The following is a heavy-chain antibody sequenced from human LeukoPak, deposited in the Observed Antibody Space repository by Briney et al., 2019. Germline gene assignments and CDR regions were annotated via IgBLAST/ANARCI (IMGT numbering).Heavy chain of an antibody. CDR2: ISTSGST. J-gene: IGHJ5*02. V-gene: IGHV4-4*07. Sequence: SETLSLTCTVSGGSISSYYWSWIRQPAGKGLEWIGRISTSGSTNYNPSLKSRVTISVDTSKNQFSLKLSSVTAADTAVYYCARHRGLVTTPYNWFDPWGQGTLVTVSS. CDR1: GGSISSYY. D-gene: IGHD4-17*01. CDR3: ARHRGLVTTPYNWFDP.